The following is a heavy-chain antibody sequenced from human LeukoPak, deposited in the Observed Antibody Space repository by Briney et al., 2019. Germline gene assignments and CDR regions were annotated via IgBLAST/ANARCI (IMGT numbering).Heavy chain of an antibody. CDR1: GYTFTSYY. D-gene: IGHD2-8*01. CDR3: ARVGGARGVLMVYAMSGGEKQFDP. Sequence: GASVKVSCKASGYTFTSYYMHWVRQAPGQGLEWMGWMNPNSGNTGYAQKFQGRVTMTRNTSISTAYMELSSLRSEDTAVYYCARVGGARGVLMVYAMSGGEKQFDPWGQGTLVTVSS. J-gene: IGHJ5*02. V-gene: IGHV1-8*02. CDR2: MNPNSGNT.